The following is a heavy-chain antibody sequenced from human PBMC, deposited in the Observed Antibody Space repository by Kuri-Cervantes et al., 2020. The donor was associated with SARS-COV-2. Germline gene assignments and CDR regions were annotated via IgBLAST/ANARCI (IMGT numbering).Heavy chain of an antibody. CDR2: ISYDGSNK. J-gene: IGHJ5*02. CDR3: AKDLGRLNWFDP. V-gene: IGHV3-30-3*01. CDR1: GFTFSSYA. Sequence: GESLKISCAASGFTFSSYAMHWVRQAPGKGLEWVAVISYDGSNKYYADSVKGRFTISRDNSKNTLYLQMNSLRAEDTAVYYCAKDLGRLNWFDPWGQGTLVTVSS.